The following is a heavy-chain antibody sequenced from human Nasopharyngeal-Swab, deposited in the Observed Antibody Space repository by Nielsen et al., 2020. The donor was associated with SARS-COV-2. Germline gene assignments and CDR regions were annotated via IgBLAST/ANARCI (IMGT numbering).Heavy chain of an antibody. D-gene: IGHD4-11*01. CDR3: ARVSYSNYLLRAYYYYYYMDV. CDR2: ISSSGSTI. J-gene: IGHJ6*03. Sequence: GESLKISCAASGFTFSDYYMSWIRPAPGKGLEWVSYISSSGSTIYYADSVKGRFTISRDNAKNSLYLQMNSLRAEDTAVYYCARVSYSNYLLRAYYYYYYMDVWGKGTTVTVSS. CDR1: GFTFSDYY. V-gene: IGHV3-11*01.